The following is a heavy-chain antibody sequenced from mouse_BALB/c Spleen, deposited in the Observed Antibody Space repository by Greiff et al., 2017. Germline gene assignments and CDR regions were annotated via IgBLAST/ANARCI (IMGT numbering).Heavy chain of an antibody. CDR2: INPGSGGT. CDR3: ARGDWEGY. V-gene: IGHV1-54*01. J-gene: IGHJ2*01. D-gene: IGHD4-1*01. Sequence: VQLQQSGAELVRPGTSVKVSCKASVYAFTNYLIEWVKQRPGQGLEWIGVINPGSGGTNYNEKFKGKATLTADKSSSTAYMQLSSLTSDDSAVYFCARGDWEGYWGQGTTLTVSS. CDR1: VYAFTNYL.